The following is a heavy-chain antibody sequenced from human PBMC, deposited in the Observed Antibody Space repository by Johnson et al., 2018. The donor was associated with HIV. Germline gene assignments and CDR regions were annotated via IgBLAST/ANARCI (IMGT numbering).Heavy chain of an antibody. CDR2: ITGSGGSR. CDR3: AKERNWSAYASASPGAFDM. D-gene: IGHD6-6*01. CDR1: TFTFSNYA. J-gene: IGHJ3*02. Sequence: VQLVESGGGVVQPGRSLRLSCAASTFTFSNYAMNWVRQAPGKGLEWVSAITGSGGSRFYADSVKGRFTISRDNSKNTLYLQMSSLRAEDTAVYYCAKERNWSAYASASPGAFDMWGQGTMVTVSS. V-gene: IGHV3-23*04.